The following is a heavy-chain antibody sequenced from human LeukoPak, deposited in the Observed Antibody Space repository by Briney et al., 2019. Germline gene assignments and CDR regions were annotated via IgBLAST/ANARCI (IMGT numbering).Heavy chain of an antibody. Sequence: GGSLRLSCAASGFTVSSNYMSWVRQAPGKGLVWVSVIYSGGSTYYADSVKGRFTISRDNSKNTLYLQMNSLRAEDTAVYYCARDPNSSRGYWGQGTLVTVSS. D-gene: IGHD6-13*01. J-gene: IGHJ4*02. V-gene: IGHV3-66*01. CDR1: GFTVSSNY. CDR3: ARDPNSSRGY. CDR2: IYSGGST.